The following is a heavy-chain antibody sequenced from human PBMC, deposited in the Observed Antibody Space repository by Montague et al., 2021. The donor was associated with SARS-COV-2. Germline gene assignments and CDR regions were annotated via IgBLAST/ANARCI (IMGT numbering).Heavy chain of an antibody. CDR2: ISGSGSDK. Sequence: SLRLSCAASGFTFNSYGMIWIRQAPGKGLEWVSAISGSGSDKHYIDSVRGRFTISRDNAENSLYLRMNNLRDEDTGIYYCARDRGRSWWVWGQGTLVTVSS. CDR3: ARDRGRSWWV. D-gene: IGHD6-13*01. CDR1: GFTFNSYG. J-gene: IGHJ4*02. V-gene: IGHV3-48*02.